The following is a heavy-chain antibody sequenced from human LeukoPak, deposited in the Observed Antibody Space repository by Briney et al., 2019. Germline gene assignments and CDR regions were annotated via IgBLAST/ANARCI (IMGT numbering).Heavy chain of an antibody. J-gene: IGHJ3*02. CDR2: ISSSSSTI. CDR1: GFIFSNSW. V-gene: IGHV3-48*01. CDR3: ARDWRPDYYDSSGSLPDAFDI. D-gene: IGHD3-22*01. Sequence: GGSLRLSCAASGFIFSNSWMNWVRQAPGKGLEWVSYISSSSSTIYYADSVKGRFTISRDNAKNSLYLQMNSLRAEDTAVYYCARDWRPDYYDSSGSLPDAFDIWGQGTMVTVSS.